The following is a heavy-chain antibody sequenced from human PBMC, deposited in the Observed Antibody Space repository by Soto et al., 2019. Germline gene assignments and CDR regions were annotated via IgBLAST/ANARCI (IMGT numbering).Heavy chain of an antibody. CDR1: GGSISSGDYY. D-gene: IGHD2-15*01. CDR3: ARDRSWSNWFDT. CDR2: IYYSGST. Sequence: PSETLSLTCTVSGGSISSGDYYWSWIRQPPGKGLEWIGYIYYSGSTYYNPSLKSRVTISVDTSKNQFSLKMSSVTAADTAVYYCARDRSWSNWFDTWGQGTLVRVSS. J-gene: IGHJ5*02. V-gene: IGHV4-30-4*01.